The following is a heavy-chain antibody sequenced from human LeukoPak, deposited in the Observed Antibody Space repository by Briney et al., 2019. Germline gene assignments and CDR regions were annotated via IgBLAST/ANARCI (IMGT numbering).Heavy chain of an antibody. CDR1: GGSISSNHW. Sequence: SETLSLTCAVSGGSISSNHWWTWVRQPPGKGLEWIGEIYHSGSTNYNPSLKSRVTISVDKSKDQFSLKMSSVTAADTAVYYCARDPGGGYKDDALDIWGQGTMVIVSS. V-gene: IGHV4-4*02. CDR2: IYHSGST. D-gene: IGHD3-16*01. J-gene: IGHJ3*02. CDR3: ARDPGGGYKDDALDI.